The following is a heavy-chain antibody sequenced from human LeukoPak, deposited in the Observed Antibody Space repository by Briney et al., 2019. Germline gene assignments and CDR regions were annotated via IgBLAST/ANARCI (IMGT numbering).Heavy chain of an antibody. Sequence: GGSLRLSCAASGFTFSSYEMNWVRQAPGKGLEWVSYISSSGSTIYYADSVKGRFTISRDNAKNSLYLQMNSLRAEDTAVYYCAREVGSGSGSYYMYYYYGRLGQRDHGHRLL. CDR3: AREVGSGSGSYYMYYYYGR. D-gene: IGHD3-10*01. J-gene: IGHJ6*03. CDR1: GFTFSSYE. CDR2: ISSSGSTI. V-gene: IGHV3-48*03.